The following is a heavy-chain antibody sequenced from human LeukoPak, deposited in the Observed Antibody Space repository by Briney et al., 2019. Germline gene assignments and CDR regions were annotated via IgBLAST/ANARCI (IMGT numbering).Heavy chain of an antibody. J-gene: IGHJ4*02. V-gene: IGHV3-7*03. CDR1: GFMFSSNW. CDR2: IKEDGTET. D-gene: IGHD5-24*01. Sequence: GGSLRLSCAASGFMFSSNWMSWVRLAPGKGLEWVANIKEDGTETYYVDSVKGRFTISKDNAKNSLYLQMNSLRVEDTAVYYCAKEGRSLQTYWGQGTLVTVSS. CDR3: AKEGRSLQTY.